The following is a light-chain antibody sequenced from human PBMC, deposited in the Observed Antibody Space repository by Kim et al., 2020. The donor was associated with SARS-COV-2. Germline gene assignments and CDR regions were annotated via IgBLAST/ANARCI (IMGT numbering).Light chain of an antibody. Sequence: PGPPACVTCSGDKLGDNFACWSQQKPGQPPMPFIYHDSTRPSGIPERFSGSNSGNTAPLTSGGTQAMDEADYYCQALYSSLWVFGGGPQLTVL. CDR2: HDS. J-gene: IGLJ3*02. CDR3: QALYSSLWV. CDR1: KLGDNF. V-gene: IGLV3-1*01.